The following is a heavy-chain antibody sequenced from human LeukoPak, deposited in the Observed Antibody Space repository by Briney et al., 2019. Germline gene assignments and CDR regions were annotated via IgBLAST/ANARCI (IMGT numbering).Heavy chain of an antibody. Sequence: GGSLRLSCAASGFTFSSYAMSWVRQAPGKGLEWVSAISGSGGSTYYADSVKGRFTISRDNSKNTLYLQMNSLRAEDTAVYYCAKRPGYSSGWYYLDYWGQGTLVTVPS. D-gene: IGHD6-19*01. CDR3: AKRPGYSSGWYYLDY. V-gene: IGHV3-23*01. J-gene: IGHJ4*02. CDR1: GFTFSSYA. CDR2: ISGSGGST.